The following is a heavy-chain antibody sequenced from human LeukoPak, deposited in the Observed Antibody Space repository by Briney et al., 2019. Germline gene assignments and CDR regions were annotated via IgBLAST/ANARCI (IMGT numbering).Heavy chain of an antibody. V-gene: IGHV3-48*01. J-gene: IGHJ3*02. CDR2: ITSSSSAK. CDR1: GFTFSTSG. CDR3: VRNQGSWSIAAHLDTFDM. Sequence: GGSLRLSCAASGFTFSTSGMNWVRRAPGKGLEWVSYITSSSSAKYYAAPVRGRFTISRDNAKNSLYLQMNSLTAEDTAVYFCVRNQGSWSIAAHLDTFDMWGQGTMVTVSS. D-gene: IGHD6-6*01.